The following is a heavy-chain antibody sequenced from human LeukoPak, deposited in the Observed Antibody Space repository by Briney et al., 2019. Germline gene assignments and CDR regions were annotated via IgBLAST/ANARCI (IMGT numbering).Heavy chain of an antibody. CDR1: GFTFSSFA. CDR3: AKGKAYNNLDWFDP. Sequence: GGSLRLSCAASGFTFSSFAMTWVRQAPGKGLEWVSSIIGTGVITFYADSVKGRFTISRDNSKNTLYLQMNSLRAEDTAVYYCAKGKAYNNLDWFDPWGQGTLVTVSS. J-gene: IGHJ5*02. V-gene: IGHV3-23*01. CDR2: IIGTGVIT. D-gene: IGHD4-11*01.